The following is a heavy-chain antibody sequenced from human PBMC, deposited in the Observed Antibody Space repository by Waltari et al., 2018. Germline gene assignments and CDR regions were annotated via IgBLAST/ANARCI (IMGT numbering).Heavy chain of an antibody. J-gene: IGHJ4*02. CDR1: GFLFTNAW. CDR3: TTERDGSHEH. Sequence: EVHLVESGGGLVTPGGSLRLSCAGSGFLFTNAWLNWVRQDPGKGLDWVGLIKSKTDGGTIDYAAPVKGRFTISRDDSKNTLYLQMNSLKTEDTALYYCTTERDGSHEHWGQGTLVTVSS. CDR2: IKSKTDGGTI. D-gene: IGHD6-19*01. V-gene: IGHV3-15*01.